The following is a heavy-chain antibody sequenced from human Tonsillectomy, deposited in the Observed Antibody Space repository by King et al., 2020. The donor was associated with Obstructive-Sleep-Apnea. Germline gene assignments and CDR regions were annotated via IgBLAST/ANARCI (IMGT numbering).Heavy chain of an antibody. Sequence: QLVQSGAEVKKPGASVKGSCKVSGYTLSELSMHWVRQAPGKGLEWMGGFVPEDGETIYAQKFQGRVTMTEDTSTDTAYMELSSLRSEDTAVYYCATGSRMITFGGVVVPDGFDIWGQGTMVIVSS. V-gene: IGHV1-24*01. D-gene: IGHD3-16*02. CDR2: FVPEDGET. J-gene: IGHJ3*02. CDR1: GYTLSELS. CDR3: ATGSRMITFGGVVVPDGFDI.